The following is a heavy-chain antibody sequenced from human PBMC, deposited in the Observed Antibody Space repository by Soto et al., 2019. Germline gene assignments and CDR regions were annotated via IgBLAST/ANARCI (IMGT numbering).Heavy chain of an antibody. V-gene: IGHV4-4*02. J-gene: IGHJ4*02. CDR2: IYHSGST. D-gene: IGHD3-22*01. Sequence: QVQLQESGPGLVKPSGTLSLTCAVSGGSISSSNWWSWVRQPPGTGLEWIGEIYHSGSTNYNPSLKSRVTISVDKSKNQFSLKLSSVTAADKAVYYCARLPGVVGDSSGYYEPCFAYWGQGTLVTVSS. CDR1: GGSISSSNW. CDR3: ARLPGVVGDSSGYYEPCFAY.